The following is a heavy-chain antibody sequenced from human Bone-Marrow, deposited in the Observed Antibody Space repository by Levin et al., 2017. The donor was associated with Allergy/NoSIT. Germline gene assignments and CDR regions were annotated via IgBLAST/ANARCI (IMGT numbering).Heavy chain of an antibody. V-gene: IGHV3-7*01. J-gene: IGHJ4*02. Sequence: PGGSLRLSCVVSGFPSSRLWMSWVRRAPGKGLEWVATIKSDGRETYYVDSVEGRFTISRDNAQSSVFLQMNSLRAEDTAVYYCERERRVQYYYGSGSHDYFESWGLGTLVSVSS. CDR2: IKSDGRET. CDR1: GFPSSRLW. D-gene: IGHD3-10*01. CDR3: ERERRVQYYYGSGSHDYFES.